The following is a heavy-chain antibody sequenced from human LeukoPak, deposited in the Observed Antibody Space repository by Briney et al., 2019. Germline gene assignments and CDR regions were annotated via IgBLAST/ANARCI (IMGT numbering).Heavy chain of an antibody. CDR3: ARGNFDY. J-gene: IGHJ4*02. Sequence: TGGSLRLSCAASGFTFSSYAMHWVRQAPGKGLEYASAISSNGGSTYYANSVKGRFTISRDNSKNTLYLQMGSLRAEDMAVYYCARGNFDYWGQGTLVTVSS. CDR2: ISSNGGST. CDR1: GFTFSSYA. V-gene: IGHV3-64*01.